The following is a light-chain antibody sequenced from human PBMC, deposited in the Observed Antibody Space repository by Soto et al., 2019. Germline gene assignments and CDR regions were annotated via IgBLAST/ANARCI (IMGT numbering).Light chain of an antibody. CDR3: QQYDNLLRLT. CDR2: DAS. CDR1: QDISNY. J-gene: IGKJ4*01. V-gene: IGKV1-33*01. Sequence: DIQMTQSPSSLSASVGDRVTITCQASQDISNYLNWYQQKPGKAPKLLIYDASNLETGVPSRFSGSGSGTDFTCTISSLQPEDIATYYCQQYDNLLRLTCGGGTKVEIK.